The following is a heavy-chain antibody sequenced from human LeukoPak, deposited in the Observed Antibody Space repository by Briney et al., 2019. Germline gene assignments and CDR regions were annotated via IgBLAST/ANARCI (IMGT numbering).Heavy chain of an antibody. CDR2: MNPNSGNT. J-gene: IGHJ4*02. Sequence: GASVKVSCKASGYTFTSYDINWVRQATGQGLEWMGWMNPNSGNTGYAQKFQGRVTMTRNTSISTAYMELSSLRSEDTAVCYCARGSGCSGGSCSYYYFDYWGQGTLVTVSS. D-gene: IGHD2-15*01. CDR3: ARGSGCSGGSCSYYYFDY. V-gene: IGHV1-8*01. CDR1: GYTFTSYD.